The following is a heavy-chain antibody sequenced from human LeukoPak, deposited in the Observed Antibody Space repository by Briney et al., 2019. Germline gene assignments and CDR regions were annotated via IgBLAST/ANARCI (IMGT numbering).Heavy chain of an antibody. J-gene: IGHJ4*02. CDR1: GGSISSGSYY. CDR3: ASQLSYSSSWYWMPV. CDR2: IYTSGST. V-gene: IGHV4-61*02. D-gene: IGHD6-13*01. Sequence: SETLPLTCTVSGGSISSGSYYWSWIRQPAGKGLEWIGRIYTSGSTNYNPSLKSRVTISVDTSKNQFSLKLSSVTAADTAVYYCASQLSYSSSWYWMPVWGQGTLVTVSS.